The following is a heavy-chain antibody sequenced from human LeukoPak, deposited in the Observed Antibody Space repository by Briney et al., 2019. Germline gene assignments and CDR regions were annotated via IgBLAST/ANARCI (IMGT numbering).Heavy chain of an antibody. Sequence: GGSLRLSCTASGFTFSTYSMNWVRQAPGKGLEWVSYISSGSSTIYYADSVKGRFTISRDNAKNSLHLQMNSLRAEDTAVYYCARDGGYYESDYWGQGTLVTVSS. J-gene: IGHJ4*02. V-gene: IGHV3-48*04. D-gene: IGHD3-22*01. CDR1: GFTFSTYS. CDR2: ISSGSSTI. CDR3: ARDGGYYESDY.